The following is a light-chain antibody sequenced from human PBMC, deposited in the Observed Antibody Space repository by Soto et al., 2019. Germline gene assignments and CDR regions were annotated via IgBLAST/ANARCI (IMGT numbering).Light chain of an antibody. V-gene: IGKV3-20*01. J-gene: IGKJ1*01. CDR3: HQYDSWT. CDR2: GAS. CDR1: QSFNSIY. Sequence: DIVLTQSPGTLSLSPGERATLSCRASQSFNSIYLAWYQQKPGQAPRLLIYGASSRATGIPDRFSGSGSGTDFTLTISRLEPEDFAVYYCHQYDSWTLGQGTKVDIK.